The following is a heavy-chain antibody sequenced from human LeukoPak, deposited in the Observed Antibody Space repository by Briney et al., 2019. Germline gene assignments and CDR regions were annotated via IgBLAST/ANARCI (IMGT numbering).Heavy chain of an antibody. D-gene: IGHD1-26*01. CDR2: IKQDGSEE. J-gene: IGHJ3*02. Sequence: PGGSLRLSCAASGFTFSSYWMSWVRQAPGKGLEWVANIKQDGSEEYFVDSVKGRFTISRDNAKNSLYLQMNSLRAEDTAVYYCARDRGSEWELLKGAFDIWGQGTMVTVSS. V-gene: IGHV3-7*01. CDR3: ARDRGSEWELLKGAFDI. CDR1: GFTFSSYW.